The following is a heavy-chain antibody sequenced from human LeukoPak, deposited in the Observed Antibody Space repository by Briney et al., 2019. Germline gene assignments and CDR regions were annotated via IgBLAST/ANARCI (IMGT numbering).Heavy chain of an antibody. CDR1: GFTVSSNY. CDR2: ISGSGGST. J-gene: IGHJ4*02. V-gene: IGHV3-23*01. CDR3: AKDRHYYGSGSYSDFDY. Sequence: GGSLRLSCAASGFTVSSNYLSWVRQAPGKGLEWVSAISGSGGSTYYADSVKGRFTISRDNSKNTLYLQMNSLRAEDTAVYYCAKDRHYYGSGSYSDFDYWGQGTLVTVSS. D-gene: IGHD3-10*01.